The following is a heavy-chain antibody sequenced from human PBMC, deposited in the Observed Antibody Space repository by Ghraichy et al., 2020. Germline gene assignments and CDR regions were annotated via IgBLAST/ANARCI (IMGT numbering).Heavy chain of an antibody. V-gene: IGHV3-30-3*01. J-gene: IGHJ4*02. CDR1: GFTFSTFA. CDR3: TRESASISWGFFDY. D-gene: IGHD3-3*02. CDR2: ISNDGNKI. Sequence: GGSLRLSCAASGFTFSTFAIHWVRQAPGKGLEWVAFISNDGNKIYYADCVKGRFTISRDNSKSTLSLQMNSLRPEDTSVYYCTRESASISWGFFDYWGQGNLVTVSS.